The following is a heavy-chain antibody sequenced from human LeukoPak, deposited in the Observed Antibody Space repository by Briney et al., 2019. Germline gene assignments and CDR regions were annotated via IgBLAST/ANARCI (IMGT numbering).Heavy chain of an antibody. CDR1: GFTFSSYS. Sequence: PGGSLRLSCAASGFTFSSYSMNWVRQAPGKGLEWVSYISSSGSTIYYADSVKGRFTISRDNAKNSLYLQMNSLRAEDTAVYYCARVGGSGSYHTSAVWYYGMDVWGKGTTVTVSS. CDR3: ARVGGSGSYHTSAVWYYGMDV. J-gene: IGHJ6*04. D-gene: IGHD3-10*01. CDR2: ISSSGSTI. V-gene: IGHV3-48*04.